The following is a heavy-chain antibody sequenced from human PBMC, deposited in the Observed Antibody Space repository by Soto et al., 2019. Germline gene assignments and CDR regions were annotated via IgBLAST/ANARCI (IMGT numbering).Heavy chain of an antibody. D-gene: IGHD2-2*01. CDR3: ARVRCSSTSCYVGHYYYYYGMDV. J-gene: IGHJ6*02. Sequence: ASVKVSCKASGYTFTGYYMHWVRQAPGQGLEWMGWINPNSGGTNYAQKFQGRVTMTRDTSISTAYMELSRLRPDDTAVYYCARVRCSSTSCYVGHYYYYYGMDVWGQGTTVTVSS. CDR1: GYTFTGYY. CDR2: INPNSGGT. V-gene: IGHV1-2*02.